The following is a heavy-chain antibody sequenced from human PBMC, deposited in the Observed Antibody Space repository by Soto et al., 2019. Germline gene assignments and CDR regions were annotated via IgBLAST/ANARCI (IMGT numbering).Heavy chain of an antibody. CDR3: AKEIAVAGDPFYYFGLDV. V-gene: IGHV3-30*18. J-gene: IGHJ6*02. D-gene: IGHD6-13*01. Sequence: QVQLVESGGGVVQPGRSLRLSCAASGFTFRTSGMHWVRQAPGKGLEWVGFISYEGSSKYYADSVKGRFTIARDNSKNTLDLQRSSLRGEDTAVYYCAKEIAVAGDPFYYFGLDVWGQGNTVTVSS. CDR2: ISYEGSSK. CDR1: GFTFRTSG.